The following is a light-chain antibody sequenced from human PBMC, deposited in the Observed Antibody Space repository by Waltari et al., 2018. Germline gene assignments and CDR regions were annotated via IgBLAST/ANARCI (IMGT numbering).Light chain of an antibody. CDR3: CSYAGSYTFGV. CDR1: SSDVGDFNS. CDR2: SVS. V-gene: IGLV2-11*01. Sequence: QSALSQPASVSGSPGQAITISCAATSSDVGDFNSVPWYQQPPGKAPKLRISSVSNRPSGVPDRFSGSKSGNTASLTISGLQAEDEADYYCCSYAGSYTFGVFGGGTKVTVL. J-gene: IGLJ2*01.